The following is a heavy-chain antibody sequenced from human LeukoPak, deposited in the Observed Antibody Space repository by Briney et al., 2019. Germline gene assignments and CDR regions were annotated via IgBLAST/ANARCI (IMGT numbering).Heavy chain of an antibody. D-gene: IGHD4-11*01. Sequence: PGGSLRLSCAVSGFTFSNEAMGWVRQLRGGGLEWVSTISPGGGTTYYAESMKGRFTISRDNSKSTLYLEMTSLRVEDTAVYYCTKVRSGSSNWALRVFDYWGQGVLVTVSS. J-gene: IGHJ4*02. V-gene: IGHV3-23*01. CDR3: TKVRSGSSNWALRVFDY. CDR2: ISPGGGTT. CDR1: GFTFSNEA.